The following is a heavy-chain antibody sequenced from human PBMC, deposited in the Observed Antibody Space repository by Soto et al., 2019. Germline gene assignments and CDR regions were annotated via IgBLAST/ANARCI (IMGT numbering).Heavy chain of an antibody. CDR3: ARGLLGITPKGYYYMDV. V-gene: IGHV1-8*01. CDR2: MNPNSGNT. Sequence: GASVKVSCKASGYTFTSYDINWVRQATGQGLERMGWMNPNSGNTGYAQKFQGRVTMTRNTSISTAYMELSSLRSEDTAVYYCARGLLGITPKGYYYMDVWGKGTTVTVSS. CDR1: GYTFTSYD. J-gene: IGHJ6*03. D-gene: IGHD3-16*01.